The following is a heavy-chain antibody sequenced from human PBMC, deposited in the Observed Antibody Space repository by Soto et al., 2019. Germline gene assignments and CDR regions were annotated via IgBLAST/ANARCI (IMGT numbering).Heavy chain of an antibody. CDR1: GGTFSTYT. D-gene: IGHD6-13*01. Sequence: QVQLVQSGAEVKKPGSSVKVSCKASGGTFSTYTIIWVRQAPGQGLEWMGRIIPMLDITNNAQRFQGRVTITADKSTSTAYLELSSLRSQDTAVYYCTLGSWSAETFDIWGPGTMVTVSS. J-gene: IGHJ3*02. CDR3: TLGSWSAETFDI. V-gene: IGHV1-69*02. CDR2: IIPMLDIT.